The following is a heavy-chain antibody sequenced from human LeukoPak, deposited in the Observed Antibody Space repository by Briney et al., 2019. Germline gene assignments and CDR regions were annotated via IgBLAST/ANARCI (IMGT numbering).Heavy chain of an antibody. J-gene: IGHJ4*02. CDR3: ARRAVLRFLEWLSHPFYFDY. V-gene: IGHV4-30-2*01. CDR1: GGSISSGGYS. D-gene: IGHD3-3*01. Sequence: SQTLSLTCAVSGGSISSGGYSWSWIRQPPGKGLEWIGYIYHSGSTNYNPSLKSRVTISVDTSKNQFSLKLSSVTAADTAVYYCARRAVLRFLEWLSHPFYFDYWGQGTLVTVSS. CDR2: IYHSGST.